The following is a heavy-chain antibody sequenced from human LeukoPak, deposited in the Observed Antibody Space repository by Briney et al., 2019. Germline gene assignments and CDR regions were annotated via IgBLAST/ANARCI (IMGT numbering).Heavy chain of an antibody. D-gene: IGHD4-17*01. Sequence: GGSLRLSCAASGFTFGSYSMNWVRQAPGKGLEWVSSISSSSSNKYYADSMKGRFTISRDNAKNSVFLQMNSLRAEDTAVYYCARVRPYGDYPFDYWGQGTLVTVSS. CDR1: GFTFGSYS. CDR3: ARVRPYGDYPFDY. CDR2: ISSSSSNK. V-gene: IGHV3-21*01. J-gene: IGHJ4*02.